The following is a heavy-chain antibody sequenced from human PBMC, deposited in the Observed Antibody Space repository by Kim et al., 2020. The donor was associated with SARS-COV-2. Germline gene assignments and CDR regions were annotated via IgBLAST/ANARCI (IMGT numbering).Heavy chain of an antibody. Sequence: GGSLRLSCAASGFTFDDYAMHWVRQAPGKGLEWVSGISWNSGSIGYADSVKGRFTISRDNAKNSLYLQMNSLRAEDTALYYCAKVPGPRYCSGGSCYAYYFDYWGQGTLVTVSS. CDR1: GFTFDDYA. CDR2: ISWNSGSI. CDR3: AKVPGPRYCSGGSCYAYYFDY. J-gene: IGHJ4*02. V-gene: IGHV3-9*01. D-gene: IGHD2-15*01.